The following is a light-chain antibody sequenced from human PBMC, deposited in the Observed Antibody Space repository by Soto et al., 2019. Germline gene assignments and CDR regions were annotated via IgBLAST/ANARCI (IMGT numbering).Light chain of an antibody. V-gene: IGKV1-39*01. CDR1: QSISSY. J-gene: IGKJ1*01. Sequence: DILMTQPPSPPSSPVRDRVYLTYRASQSISSYLNWYQQKTGKAPKLLIYAASSLQSGVPSRFSGIVSGTDFTLTISSLQPEDCATYDGQQRYSTPWTFGQGTKVDIK. CDR3: QQRYSTPWT. CDR2: AAS.